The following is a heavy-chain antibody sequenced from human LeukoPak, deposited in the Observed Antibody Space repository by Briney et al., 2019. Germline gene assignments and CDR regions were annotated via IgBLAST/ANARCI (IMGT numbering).Heavy chain of an antibody. V-gene: IGHV1-2*02. Sequence: GASVKVSCKASGYTFTSYAIHWVRQAPGQGLEWMGWITPSGGTNYPQKFQGRVAITWDRSITTAYMDLSRLTSDDTAVYYCARDRYGDGFAHLDYWGLGALVTVSS. J-gene: IGHJ4*02. CDR3: ARDRYGDGFAHLDY. D-gene: IGHD5-24*01. CDR2: ITPSGGT. CDR1: GYTFTSYA.